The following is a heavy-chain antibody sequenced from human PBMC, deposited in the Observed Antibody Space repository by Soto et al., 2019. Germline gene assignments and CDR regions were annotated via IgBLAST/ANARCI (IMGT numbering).Heavy chain of an antibody. Sequence: PGESLKISCKGSGYSFTIYCIGWVRQMPGKGLEWMGIIYPGDSDTRYSPSFQGQVTISADKSISTAYLQWSSLKASDTAMYYCARISPIASYYFDYWGQGTLVTVSS. V-gene: IGHV5-51*01. J-gene: IGHJ4*02. D-gene: IGHD2-15*01. CDR1: GYSFTIYC. CDR2: IYPGDSDT. CDR3: ARISPIASYYFDY.